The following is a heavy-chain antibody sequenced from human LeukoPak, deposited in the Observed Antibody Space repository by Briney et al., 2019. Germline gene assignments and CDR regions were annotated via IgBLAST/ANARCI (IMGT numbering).Heavy chain of an antibody. D-gene: IGHD3-9*01. V-gene: IGHV1-46*01. J-gene: IGHJ4*02. CDR2: INPSGGST. Sequence: GASVKVSCKASGYTFTSYYMHWVRQAPGQGLEWMGIINPSGGSTSYAQKFQGRVTMTRDMSTSTVYMELSSLRSEDTAVYYCARAPYYDILTGYYPSYFDYWGQGTLVTVSS. CDR1: GYTFTSYY. CDR3: ARAPYYDILTGYYPSYFDY.